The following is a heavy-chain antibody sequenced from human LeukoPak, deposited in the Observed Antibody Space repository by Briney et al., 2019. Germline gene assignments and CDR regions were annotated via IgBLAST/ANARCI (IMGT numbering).Heavy chain of an antibody. J-gene: IGHJ5*02. V-gene: IGHV1-8*01. D-gene: IGHD6-19*01. CDR3: ARGPGYSSGWSTGMPKGWFDP. CDR2: MNPNSGNT. Sequence: GASVKVSCKTSGYTFTSYDINWVRQATGQGLEWMGWMNPNSGNTGYAQKFQGRVTMTRDTSINTAYMELSSLRSEGTAVYYCARGPGYSSGWSTGMPKGWFDPWGQGTLVTVSS. CDR1: GYTFTSYD.